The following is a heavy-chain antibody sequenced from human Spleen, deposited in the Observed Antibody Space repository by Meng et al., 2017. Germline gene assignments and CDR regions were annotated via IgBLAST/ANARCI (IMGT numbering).Heavy chain of an antibody. CDR2: INHSGST. CDR1: GGSFSGYY. D-gene: IGHD4-11*01. Sequence: GSLRLSCAVYGGSFSGYYWSWIRQPPGKGLEWIGEINHSGSTHYNPSLKSRVTLSLDKSKNQFSLKLDSVTAADTAVYYCGSSPLLRTATRPSDDYWAQGALVTFSS. J-gene: IGHJ4*02. V-gene: IGHV4-34*06. CDR3: GSSPLLRTATRPSDDY.